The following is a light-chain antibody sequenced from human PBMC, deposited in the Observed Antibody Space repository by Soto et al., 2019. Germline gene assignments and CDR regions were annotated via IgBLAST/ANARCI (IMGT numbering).Light chain of an antibody. Sequence: EIVLTQSPATLSLTPGEGATLSCRASQSVGNALAWYQQKPGQAPRLLIYAASNRATGIPARFSGSGSGTDFTFTTSSLEPEDVAVYYCQQRSDSPLTFGGGTKVEIK. V-gene: IGKV3-11*01. CDR2: AAS. J-gene: IGKJ4*01. CDR1: QSVGNA. CDR3: QQRSDSPLT.